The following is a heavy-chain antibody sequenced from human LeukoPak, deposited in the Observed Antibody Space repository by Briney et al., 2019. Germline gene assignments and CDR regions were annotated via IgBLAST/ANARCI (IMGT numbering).Heavy chain of an antibody. CDR1: GYTFTGHY. D-gene: IGHD2-2*01. J-gene: IGHJ4*02. CDR2: INPNSGGT. V-gene: IGHV1-2*04. Sequence: GASVKVSCKASGYTFTGHYMHWVRQAPGQGLEWMGWINPNSGGTNYAQKFQGWVTMTRDTSIRTAYMELSRLRSDDTAVYYCARGYCSSTSCLKQLVYYFDYWGQGTLVTVSS. CDR3: ARGYCSSTSCLKQLVYYFDY.